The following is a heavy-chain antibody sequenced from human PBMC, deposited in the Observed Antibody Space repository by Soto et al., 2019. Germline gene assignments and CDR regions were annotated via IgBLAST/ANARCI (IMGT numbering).Heavy chain of an antibody. Sequence: EVQLVESGGGLVQPGGSLRLSCAASGFTFSSYWMSWVRQAPGKGLEWVANIKQDGSEKYYVDSVKGRFTISRDNAKNSLYRQMNSLRAEDTAVYYCARDGYVRPWYFDLWGRGTLVTVSS. D-gene: IGHD1-1*01. CDR1: GFTFSSYW. CDR3: ARDGYVRPWYFDL. V-gene: IGHV3-7*01. CDR2: IKQDGSEK. J-gene: IGHJ2*01.